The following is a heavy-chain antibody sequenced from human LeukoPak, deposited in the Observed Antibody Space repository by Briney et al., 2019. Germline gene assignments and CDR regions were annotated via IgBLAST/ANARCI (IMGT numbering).Heavy chain of an antibody. V-gene: IGHV3-9*01. Sequence: PGGSLRLSCAASGFIFDDYAMHWVRQAPGKGLEWLSGISWNSGSIGYADSVKGRFTISRDNAKNSLYLQMNSLRAEDTALYYCAKDRDYSSSGASVDYRGQGTLVTVSS. D-gene: IGHD6-6*01. CDR1: GFIFDDYA. CDR2: ISWNSGSI. CDR3: AKDRDYSSSGASVDY. J-gene: IGHJ4*02.